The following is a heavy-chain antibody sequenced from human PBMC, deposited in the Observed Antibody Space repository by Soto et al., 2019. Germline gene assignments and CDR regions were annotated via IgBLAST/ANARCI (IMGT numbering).Heavy chain of an antibody. CDR3: VRDWSTFWGMDV. V-gene: IGHV3-7*01. CDR1: GFTFNTYW. J-gene: IGHJ6*02. Sequence: GGSLRLSCVASGFTFNTYWMNWVRQSPGKGLEWVANINQDGSEKFHVDSVKGRFTISRDNARNSLFLHMKSLRAEDTAVYYCVRDWSTFWGMDVWGQGTTVTVSS. CDR2: INQDGSEK.